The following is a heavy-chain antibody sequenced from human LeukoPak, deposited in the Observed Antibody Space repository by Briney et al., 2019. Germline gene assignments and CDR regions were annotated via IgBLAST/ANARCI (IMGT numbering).Heavy chain of an antibody. CDR2: ILYDGSNK. J-gene: IGHJ4*02. D-gene: IGHD3-22*01. Sequence: GRSLRLSCAASGFTFSSYAMHWVRQAPGKGLEWVAVILYDGSNKYYADSVKGRFTISRDNSKNTLYLQMNSLRAEDTAVYYCARDIYDSSGYGGDYWGQGTLVTVSS. CDR3: ARDIYDSSGYGGDY. CDR1: GFTFSSYA. V-gene: IGHV3-30-3*01.